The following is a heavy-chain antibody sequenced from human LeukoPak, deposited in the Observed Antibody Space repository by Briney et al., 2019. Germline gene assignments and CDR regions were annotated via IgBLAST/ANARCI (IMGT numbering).Heavy chain of an antibody. D-gene: IGHD6-19*01. CDR3: TTVHYSSGWYGNGPFDY. CDR1: GFTFRGSA. CDR2: IRSKANSYAT. Sequence: GGSLRLSCAASGFTFRGSAMHWVREASGKGVEWVGRIRSKANSYATAYAASVKGRFTISRDDSKNTAYLQMNSLKTEDTAVYYCTTVHYSSGWYGNGPFDYWGQGTLVTVSS. J-gene: IGHJ4*02. V-gene: IGHV3-73*01.